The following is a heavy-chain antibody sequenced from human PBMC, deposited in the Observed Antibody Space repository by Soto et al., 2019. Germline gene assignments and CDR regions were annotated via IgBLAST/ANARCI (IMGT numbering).Heavy chain of an antibody. CDR2: ISPSSGGT. V-gene: IGHV1-46*03. CDR3: TRSIITTAGTDAFDL. CDR1: GYTFTSYY. Sequence: QVQLVQSGAEVKKPGASVRVSCKASGYTFTSYYIHWVRQAPGHGPEWMGMISPSSGGTDYAQKFQGRVTMTRDESTSTVYRKRSSLRSEDTDVYYCTRSIITTAGTDAFDLWGQGTVVTVSS. J-gene: IGHJ3*01. D-gene: IGHD6-13*01.